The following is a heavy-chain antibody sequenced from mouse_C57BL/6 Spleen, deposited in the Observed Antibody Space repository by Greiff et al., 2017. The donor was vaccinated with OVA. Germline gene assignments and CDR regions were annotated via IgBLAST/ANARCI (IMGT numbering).Heavy chain of an antibody. D-gene: IGHD4-1*01. CDR3: ARPGTGNYFDY. J-gene: IGHJ2*01. CDR2: INPSNGGT. Sequence: QVHVKQPGTELVKPGASVKLSCKASGYTFTSYWMHWVKQRPGQGLEWIGNINPSNGGTNYNEKFKSKATLTVDKSSSTAYMQLSSLTSEDSAVYYCARPGTGNYFDYWGQGTTLTVSS. V-gene: IGHV1-53*01. CDR1: GYTFTSYW.